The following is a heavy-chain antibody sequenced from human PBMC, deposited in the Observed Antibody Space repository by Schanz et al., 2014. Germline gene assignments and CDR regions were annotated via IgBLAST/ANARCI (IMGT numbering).Heavy chain of an antibody. D-gene: IGHD5-12*01. J-gene: IGHJ3*02. CDR3: AGAVATIRADSFDI. CDR1: GLNFDYYG. V-gene: IGHV3-33*03. Sequence: QVQLVESGGGVVQPGRSLRLSCATSGLNFDYYGMNWVRQAPGKGLEWVANIGYDGSEKYYVDSVKGRFTISRDNAKNSLYLQMNSLRAEDTAVYYCAGAVATIRADSFDIWGQGTMXAVTS. CDR2: IGYDGSEK.